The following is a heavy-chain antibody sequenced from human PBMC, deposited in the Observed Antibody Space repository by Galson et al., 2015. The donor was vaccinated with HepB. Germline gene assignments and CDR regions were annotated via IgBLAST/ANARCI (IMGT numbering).Heavy chain of an antibody. Sequence: SLRLSCAASGFTFSYYAIHWVRQAPGKGLNWVAVISYDGSYEYYADSVKGRFTISRDNSKNTLYLQMNSLRAEDTAVYYCARDLWDYCSGGSCYSSGMDVWGQGTTVTVSS. J-gene: IGHJ6*02. CDR3: ARDLWDYCSGGSCYSSGMDV. V-gene: IGHV3-30-3*01. CDR1: GFTFSYYA. D-gene: IGHD2-15*01. CDR2: ISYDGSYE.